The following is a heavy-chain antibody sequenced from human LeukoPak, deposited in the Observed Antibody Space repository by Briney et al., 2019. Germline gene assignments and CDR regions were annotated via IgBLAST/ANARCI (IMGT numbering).Heavy chain of an antibody. CDR2: INQDGSEK. CDR3: ARELSHSSSWINDAFDI. J-gene: IGHJ3*02. D-gene: IGHD6-13*01. CDR1: GFTFSTYW. V-gene: IGHV3-7*01. Sequence: GGSLRLSCAASGFTFSTYWMSWVRQAPGKGLEWVANINQDGSEKYFVDSVKGRLTISRDNAKNSLYLQMNSLRAEDTAVYYCARELSHSSSWINDAFDIWGQGTMVTVSS.